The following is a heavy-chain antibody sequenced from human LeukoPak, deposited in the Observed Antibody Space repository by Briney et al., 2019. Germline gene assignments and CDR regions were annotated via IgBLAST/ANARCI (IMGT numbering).Heavy chain of an antibody. J-gene: IGHJ4*02. V-gene: IGHV3-66*01. Sequence: PGGSLRLSCAASGFTVSSNYMSWVRQAPGKGLEWVSVVYSGGSTFYADSVKGRFTISRDNSKNTLYLQVNSLRVEDTAVYYCAREGRGSYYFDYWDQGTLVTVSS. CDR1: GFTVSSNY. D-gene: IGHD1-26*01. CDR2: VYSGGST. CDR3: AREGRGSYYFDY.